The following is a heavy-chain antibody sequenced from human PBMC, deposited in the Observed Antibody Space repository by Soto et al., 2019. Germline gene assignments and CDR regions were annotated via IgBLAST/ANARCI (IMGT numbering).Heavy chain of an antibody. V-gene: IGHV3-30*03. J-gene: IGHJ6*02. CDR1: GFPFSSYG. Sequence: GGSLRLSCAASGFPFSSYGMHWVRQAPGKGLEWVAVISYDGSNKYYVDSVKGRFTISRDNAKNSLYLQMNSLRAEDTAVYYCARDRAYYYGSGSLTNYGMDVWGQGTTVTVS. D-gene: IGHD3-10*01. CDR3: ARDRAYYYGSGSLTNYGMDV. CDR2: ISYDGSNK.